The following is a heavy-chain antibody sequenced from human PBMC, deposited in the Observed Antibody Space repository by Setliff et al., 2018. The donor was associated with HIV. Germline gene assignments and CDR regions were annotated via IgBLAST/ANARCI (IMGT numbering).Heavy chain of an antibody. D-gene: IGHD1-26*01. Sequence: PSETLSLTCTVSGGSISTFYWSWIRQPPGKGLELIGYIYYTGTTNYNPSLKSRVTISADTSKNQFSLKLTSVTAADTAVYYCARVRVGATDFAFDVWGRGTMVTISS. CDR2: IYYTGTT. J-gene: IGHJ3*01. CDR3: ARVRVGATDFAFDV. V-gene: IGHV4-59*12. CDR1: GGSISTFY.